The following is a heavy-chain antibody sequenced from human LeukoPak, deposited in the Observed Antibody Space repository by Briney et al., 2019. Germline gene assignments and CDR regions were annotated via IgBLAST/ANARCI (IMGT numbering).Heavy chain of an antibody. V-gene: IGHV3-53*01. CDR2: IYSGGST. CDR1: GFTVSSNY. Sequence: GGSLRLSCAASGFTVSSNYMSWVRQAPGKGLEWVSVIYSGGSTYYADSVKGRFTISRDNSKNTLYLQMNSLRAEDTAVYCCARAGTAASPFDYWGQGTLVTVSS. CDR3: ARAGTAASPFDY. D-gene: IGHD3-10*01. J-gene: IGHJ4*02.